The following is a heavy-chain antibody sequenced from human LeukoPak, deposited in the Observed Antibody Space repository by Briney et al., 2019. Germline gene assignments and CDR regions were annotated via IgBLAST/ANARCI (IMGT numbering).Heavy chain of an antibody. Sequence: SETLSLTCTVSGGSISSYYWSWIRQPPGKGLEWIGYIYTSGSTNYNPSLKSRVTISVDTSKNQFSLKRSSVTAADPAVYYCARGGYQLPGTFDIWGQGTMVTVSS. J-gene: IGHJ3*02. CDR2: IYTSGST. CDR3: ARGGYQLPGTFDI. CDR1: GGSISSYY. D-gene: IGHD2-2*01. V-gene: IGHV4-4*09.